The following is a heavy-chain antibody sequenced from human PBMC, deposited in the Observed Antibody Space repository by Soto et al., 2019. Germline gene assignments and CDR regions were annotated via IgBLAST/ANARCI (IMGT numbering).Heavy chain of an antibody. Sequence: QVQLVQSGAEVKKPGASVKVSCKASGYTFTGYYMHWVRQAPGQGLEWMGWINPNSGGTTYAQKFQGWVTMTRDTSISTAYMELSRLRSDDTAVYYCARDTGIAVAGPNFDYWGQGTLVTVSS. J-gene: IGHJ4*02. V-gene: IGHV1-2*04. D-gene: IGHD6-19*01. CDR3: ARDTGIAVAGPNFDY. CDR2: INPNSGGT. CDR1: GYTFTGYY.